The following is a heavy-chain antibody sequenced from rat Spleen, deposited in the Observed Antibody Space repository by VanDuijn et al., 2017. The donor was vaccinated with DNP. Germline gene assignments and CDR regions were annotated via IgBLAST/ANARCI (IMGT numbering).Heavy chain of an antibody. CDR1: GFTFSNYD. CDR3: ARRSTNGGPPAY. Sequence: EVQLVESGGGLVQPGRSLTLSCAASGFTFSNYDMAWVRQAPTKGLEWVASISSSGSSTSYRDSVKGRFTVSRDKAKSTLYLKMDSLRSEETATYYCARRSTNGGPPAYWGQGTLVTVSS. J-gene: IGHJ3*01. D-gene: IGHD1-11*01. V-gene: IGHV5S11*01. CDR2: ISSSGSST.